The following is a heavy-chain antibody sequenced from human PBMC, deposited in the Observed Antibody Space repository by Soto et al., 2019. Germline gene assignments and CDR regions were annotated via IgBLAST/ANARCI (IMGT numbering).Heavy chain of an antibody. V-gene: IGHV1-18*01. CDR1: GGSITTYG. J-gene: IGHJ4*02. Sequence: ASVKVSCKASGGSITTYGVTWVRQAPGQGLEWMGWISTYNGDTRVAQQHQGRVTLTTDTSTNAAHMELRSLRSDDTAIYYCARTEGRSTRGDYWGQGTLVTVSS. CDR2: ISTYNGDT. CDR3: ARTEGRSTRGDY. D-gene: IGHD2-8*01.